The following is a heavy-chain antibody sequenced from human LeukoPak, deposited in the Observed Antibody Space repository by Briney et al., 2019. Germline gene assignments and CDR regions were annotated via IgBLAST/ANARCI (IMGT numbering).Heavy chain of an antibody. D-gene: IGHD2-2*02. J-gene: IGHJ4*02. V-gene: IGHV4-34*01. CDR1: GGSFSGYY. CDR2: INHSGST. Sequence: SETLSLTCAVYGGSFSGYYWTWIRQPPGKGLEWIGEINHSGSTNYNPSLKSRVTISVDKSKNQFSLKLSSVTAADTAVYYCARGPYCSSTSCYTTGAFDYWGQGTLVTVSS. CDR3: ARGPYCSSTSCYTTGAFDY.